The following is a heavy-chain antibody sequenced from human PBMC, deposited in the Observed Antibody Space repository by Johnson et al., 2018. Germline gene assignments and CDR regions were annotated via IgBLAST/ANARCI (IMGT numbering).Heavy chain of an antibody. J-gene: IGHJ6*03. CDR2: INASNGNT. CDR3: ARDLGYSNYVDYYYYMDV. D-gene: IGHD4-11*01. CDR1: GYTFTSYA. Sequence: QVQLVESGAEVKKPGASVKVSCKASGYTFTSYAMHWVRQAPGQRLEWMGWINASNGNTKYSQKFQGRVTITRDTSASHAYMELSSLRSEGTAVYYCARDLGYSNYVDYYYYMDVWGKGTTVTVSS. V-gene: IGHV1-3*01.